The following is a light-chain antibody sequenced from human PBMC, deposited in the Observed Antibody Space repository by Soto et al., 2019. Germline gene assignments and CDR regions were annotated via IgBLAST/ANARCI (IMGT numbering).Light chain of an antibody. CDR2: GAS. J-gene: IGKJ5*01. V-gene: IGKV3-20*01. Sequence: EIVLTQSPGTLSLSPGERATLSCRASQSVSSSYLAWYQQKPCQAPRLLIYGASSRATSIPDRFSGSGYGPDFTLPIRRLEPEDFAVYYCQQYGSSPLVTFGQGTRVPVK. CDR1: QSVSSSY. CDR3: QQYGSSPLVT.